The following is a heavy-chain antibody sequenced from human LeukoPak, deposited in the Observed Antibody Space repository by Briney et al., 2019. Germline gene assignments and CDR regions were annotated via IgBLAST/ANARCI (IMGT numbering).Heavy chain of an antibody. CDR3: ARSTRPFLELSFRH. CDR1: GFTFDDYA. J-gene: IGHJ1*01. V-gene: IGHV3-9*03. D-gene: IGHD3-3*02. CDR2: ISWNSGSI. Sequence: PGGSLRLSCAASGFTFDDYAMHWVRQAPGKGLEWVSGISWNSGSIAYADSVKGRFTISRDNAKNSLYLQMNSLRAEDMALYYCARSTRPFLELSFRHWGQGTLVTVSS.